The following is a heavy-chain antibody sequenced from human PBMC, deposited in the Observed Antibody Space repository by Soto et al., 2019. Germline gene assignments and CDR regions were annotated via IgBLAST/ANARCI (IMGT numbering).Heavy chain of an antibody. CDR3: ARDCCPCRGHHYFGSNCFDP. D-gene: IGHD3-10*01. V-gene: IGHV3-23*01. CDR1: GFTFSNYA. Sequence: HPGGSLRLSCAASGFTFSNYAMSCVRQAPGKGLEWFSAISGSGAGTYYADSVKGRFTISRDNSKNTVYLQMNSLRAEDTAVYYCARDCCPCRGHHYFGSNCFDPWGQGTPVTVSS. CDR2: ISGSGAGT. J-gene: IGHJ5*02.